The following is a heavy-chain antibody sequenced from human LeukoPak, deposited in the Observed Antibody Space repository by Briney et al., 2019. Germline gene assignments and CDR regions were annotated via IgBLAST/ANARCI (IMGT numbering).Heavy chain of an antibody. V-gene: IGHV3-53*05. CDR1: GFTVSSNY. D-gene: IGHD3-10*01. J-gene: IGHJ3*02. Sequence: PGGSLRLSCAASGFTVSSNYMSWVRQAPGKGLEWVSVIYSGGSTYYADSVKGRFTISRDNSKNTLYLQMNSLRAEDTAVYYCARAITMVRGGDAFDIWGQGTMVTVSS. CDR2: IYSGGST. CDR3: ARAITMVRGGDAFDI.